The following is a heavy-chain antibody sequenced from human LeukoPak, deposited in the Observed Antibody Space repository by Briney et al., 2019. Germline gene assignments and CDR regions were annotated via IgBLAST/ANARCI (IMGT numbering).Heavy chain of an antibody. CDR1: GFTFSDYY. CDR3: ARGGSSGWYARVYSYYYMDV. D-gene: IGHD6-19*01. Sequence: GGSLRLSCAASGFTFSDYYMSWIRQAPGKGLEWVSYISSSGSTIYYADSVKGRVTISRDNAKNSLYLQMNSLRAEDTAVYYCARGGSSGWYARVYSYYYMDVWGKGTTVTVSS. V-gene: IGHV3-11*01. J-gene: IGHJ6*03. CDR2: ISSSGSTI.